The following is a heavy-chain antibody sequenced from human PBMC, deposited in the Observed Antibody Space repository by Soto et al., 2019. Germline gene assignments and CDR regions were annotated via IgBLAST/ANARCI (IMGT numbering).Heavy chain of an antibody. V-gene: IGHV1-69*01. CDR3: AAGGIDYYGSGSYAYYFDY. J-gene: IGHJ4*02. D-gene: IGHD3-10*01. CDR1: GGTFSSYA. Sequence: QVQLLQSGAEVKKPGSSVKVSCKASGGTFSSYAISWVRQAPGQGLEWMGGIIPIFGTANYAQKFQGRVTITADESTSTAYMELSSLRSEDTAVYYCAAGGIDYYGSGSYAYYFDYWGQGTLVTVSS. CDR2: IIPIFGTA.